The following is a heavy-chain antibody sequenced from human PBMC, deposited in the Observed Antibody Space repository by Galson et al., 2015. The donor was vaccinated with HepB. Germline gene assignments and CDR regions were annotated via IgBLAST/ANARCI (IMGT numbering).Heavy chain of an antibody. J-gene: IGHJ4*02. V-gene: IGHV3-33*01. D-gene: IGHD3-22*01. CDR2: IWYGGSNK. CDR1: GFTFSSYG. Sequence: LRLSCAASGFTFSSYGMHWVRQAPGKGLEWVAVIWYGGSNKYYADSVKGRFTISRDNSKNTLYLQMNSLRAEDTAVYYCARALSGYQSLDYWGQGTLVTVSS. CDR3: ARALSGYQSLDY.